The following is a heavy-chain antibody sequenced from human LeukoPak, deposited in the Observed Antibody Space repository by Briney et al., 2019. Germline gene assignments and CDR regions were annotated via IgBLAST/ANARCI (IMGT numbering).Heavy chain of an antibody. J-gene: IGHJ4*02. CDR1: GFTFDDYA. CDR2: ISWDGGST. V-gene: IGHV3-43D*03. Sequence: AGGSLRLSCAASGFTFDDYAMHRVRQAPGKGLEWVSLISWDGGSTYYAYSVKGRFTISRDNSKNSLYLQMNSLRAEDTALYYCAKDSSGYYWDYWGQGTLVTVPS. D-gene: IGHD3-22*01. CDR3: AKDSSGYYWDY.